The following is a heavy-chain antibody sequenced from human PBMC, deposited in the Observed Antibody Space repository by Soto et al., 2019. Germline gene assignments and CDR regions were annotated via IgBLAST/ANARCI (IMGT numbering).Heavy chain of an antibody. Sequence: EVQLLESGGGLVQPGGSLRLSCAASGFTFDNYAMTWVRQAPGKGLEWVSALTASGTNTHYADSVKDRFVIFRDNSKIKLYLQMHRLTAADTAIDFCAQGGYSSGWYLALATWGQGTLVTVSS. V-gene: IGHV3-23*01. D-gene: IGHD6-19*01. CDR1: GFTFDNYA. CDR2: LTASGTNT. CDR3: AQGGYSSGWYLALAT. J-gene: IGHJ5*02.